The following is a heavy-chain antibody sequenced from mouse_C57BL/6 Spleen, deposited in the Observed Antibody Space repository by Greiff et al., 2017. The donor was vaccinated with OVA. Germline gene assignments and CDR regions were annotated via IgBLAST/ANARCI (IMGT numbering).Heavy chain of an antibody. CDR2: LHPSDSDT. V-gene: IGHV1-74*01. Sequence: QVQLQQPGAELVKPGASVKVSCKASGYTFTSYWMHWVKQRPGQGLEWIGRLHPSDSDTNYNQTFKGKATLTVDKSSSTAYMQLSSLTSEDSAVYDCAIAGKGAWFAYWGQGTLVTVSA. CDR3: AIAGKGAWFAY. CDR1: GYTFTSYW. D-gene: IGHD4-1*01. J-gene: IGHJ3*01.